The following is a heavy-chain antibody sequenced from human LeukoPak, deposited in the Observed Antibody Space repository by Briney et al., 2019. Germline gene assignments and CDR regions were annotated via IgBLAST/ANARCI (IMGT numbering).Heavy chain of an antibody. CDR3: AGNGLLWFGEFFY. CDR2: INSDGSST. J-gene: IGHJ4*02. D-gene: IGHD3-10*01. V-gene: IGHV3-74*01. CDR1: GFTFSSYW. Sequence: GGSLRLSCAASGFTFSSYWMHWVRQAPGKGLVWVSRINSDGSSTSYADSVKGRFTISRDNSKNTLYLQMNSLRAEDTAVYYCAGNGLLWFGEFFYWGQGTLVTVSS.